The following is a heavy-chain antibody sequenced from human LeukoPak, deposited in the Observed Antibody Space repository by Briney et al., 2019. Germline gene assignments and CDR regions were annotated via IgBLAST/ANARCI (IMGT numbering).Heavy chain of an antibody. CDR1: GGSISSGDYY. D-gene: IGHD3-16*01. J-gene: IGHJ4*02. CDR2: IYYSGST. V-gene: IGHV4-30-4*08. Sequence: PSETLSLTCTVSGGSISSGDYYWHWIRQPPGKGLEWMGYIYYSGSTYYNPSLKSRVTISVDTSKSQFSLKLSSVTAADTAVYYCARFRGYYFDYWGQGTLVTVSS. CDR3: ARFRGYYFDY.